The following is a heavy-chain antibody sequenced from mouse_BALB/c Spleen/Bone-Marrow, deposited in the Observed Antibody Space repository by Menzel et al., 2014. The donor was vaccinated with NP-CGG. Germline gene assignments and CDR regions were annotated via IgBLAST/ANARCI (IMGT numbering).Heavy chain of an antibody. J-gene: IGHJ2*01. CDR3: ARRGPLLRDFDY. CDR1: GFTFSNYA. V-gene: IGHV5-6-5*01. Sequence: EVQGVESGGGLVKPGGSLKLSCAASGFTFSNYAMSWVRQTQEKRLEWVASISSGGSTYYPDSVKGRFTISRDNARNILYLQMSSLRSEDTAMYYCARRGPLLRDFDYWGQGTTLTVSS. D-gene: IGHD1-2*01. CDR2: ISSGGST.